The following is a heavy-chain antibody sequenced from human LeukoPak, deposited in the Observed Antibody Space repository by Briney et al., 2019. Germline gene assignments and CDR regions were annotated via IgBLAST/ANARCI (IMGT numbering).Heavy chain of an antibody. V-gene: IGHV3-48*03. J-gene: IGHJ4*02. CDR1: GFDFSPYE. Sequence: GGSLKLSCAVSGFDFSPYEMNWVRQAPGKGLEWVSEISSGGINRYYTDSVKGRFTISRDNAENSLYLQMKSLRADDTAVYYCATLSVAGPGVDFWGQGTLVTASS. CDR2: ISSGGINR. CDR3: ATLSVAGPGVDF. D-gene: IGHD6-19*01.